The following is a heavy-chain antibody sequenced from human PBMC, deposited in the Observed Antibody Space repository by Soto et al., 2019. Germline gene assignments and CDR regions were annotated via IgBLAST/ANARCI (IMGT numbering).Heavy chain of an antibody. CDR1: GFTFSSYS. CDR2: ISSSSSYT. Sequence: GGSLSLSCAASGFTFSSYSMNWFRQDPGKGLEWVSSISSSSSYTYYADSVKGRFTISRDNAKNSLYLQMNSLRAEDTAVYYCARDQGYSSSWSDAFDIRGQGTMVTV. D-gene: IGHD6-13*01. CDR3: ARDQGYSSSWSDAFDI. V-gene: IGHV3-21*01. J-gene: IGHJ3*02.